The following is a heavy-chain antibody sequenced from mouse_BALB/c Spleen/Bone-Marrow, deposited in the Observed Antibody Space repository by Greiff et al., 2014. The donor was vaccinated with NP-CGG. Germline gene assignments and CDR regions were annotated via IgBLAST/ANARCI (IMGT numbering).Heavy chain of an antibody. CDR3: TRSGTLGAMDY. J-gene: IGHJ4*01. Sequence: VKVEESGGGLVQPGGSRKLSCAASGFTFSSFGMHWVRQAPEKGLEWVAYISSGSSTIYYADTMKGRFTISRDNPKNTLFLQMTSLRSEDTAMYYCTRSGTLGAMDYWGQGTSVTVSS. CDR2: ISSGSSTI. CDR1: GFTFSSFG. D-gene: IGHD3-3*01. V-gene: IGHV5-17*02.